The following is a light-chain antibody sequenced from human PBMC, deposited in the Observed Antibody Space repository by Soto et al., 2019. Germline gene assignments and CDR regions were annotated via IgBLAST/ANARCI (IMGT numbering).Light chain of an antibody. Sequence: QSALTQPPSASGYPGQSVTISCTGTSSDVGGYNCVSWYQQYPGKAPKLIIYEVSKRPSGVPDRFSGSKSGNTASLTVSGLQAEDEADYYCSSYGGSSNFVFGTGTQLTVL. CDR3: SSYGGSSNFV. J-gene: IGLJ7*01. V-gene: IGLV2-8*01. CDR1: SSDVGGYNC. CDR2: EVS.